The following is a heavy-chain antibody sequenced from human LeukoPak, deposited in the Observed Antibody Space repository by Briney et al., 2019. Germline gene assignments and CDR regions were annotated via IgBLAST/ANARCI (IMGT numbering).Heavy chain of an antibody. D-gene: IGHD2-2*01. CDR3: ARGYCSSTSCSHFDY. CDR1: GGTFSSYA. J-gene: IGHJ4*02. Sequence: SVKVSCKASGGTFSSYAISWVRQAPGQGLEWMGGIIPIFGTANYAQKFQGRVTITADESTSTAYMELSSLRSEDTAVYYCARGYCSSTSCSHFDYWGQGTLVTVSS. CDR2: IIPIFGTA. V-gene: IGHV1-69*13.